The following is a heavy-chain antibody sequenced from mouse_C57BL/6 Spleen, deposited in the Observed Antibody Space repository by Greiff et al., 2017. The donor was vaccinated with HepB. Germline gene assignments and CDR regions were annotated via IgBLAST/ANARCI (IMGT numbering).Heavy chain of an antibody. D-gene: IGHD2-5*01. CDR3: ARLLYYSNYGFDY. CDR1: GFTFSSYA. J-gene: IGHJ2*01. Sequence: EVMLVESGGGLVKPGGSLKLSCAASGFTFSSYAMSWVRQTPEKRLEWVATISDGGSYTYYPDNVKGRFTISRDNAKNNLYLQMSHLKSEDTAMYYCARLLYYSNYGFDYWGQGTTLTVSS. V-gene: IGHV5-4*03. CDR2: ISDGGSYT.